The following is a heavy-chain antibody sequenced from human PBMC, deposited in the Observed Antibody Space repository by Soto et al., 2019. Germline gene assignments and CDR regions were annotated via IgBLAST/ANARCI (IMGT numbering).Heavy chain of an antibody. V-gene: IGHV3-30*18. CDR2: ISYDGSIK. J-gene: IGHJ4*02. CDR1: GFTFNNYG. CDR3: AKDILAYCCGDCHVTDY. Sequence: QVQLVESGGGVVQPGRSLRLSCTASGFTFNNYGMHWVRQAPGKGLEWVAVISYDGSIKYYADSVKGRFTISRDNSNTLYLQINSLIVEDTAVYYCAKDILAYCCGDCHVTDYWVQGTLVTVSS. D-gene: IGHD2-21*02.